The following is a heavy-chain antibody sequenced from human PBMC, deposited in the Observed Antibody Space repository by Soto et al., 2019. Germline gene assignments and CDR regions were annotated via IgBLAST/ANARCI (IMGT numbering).Heavy chain of an antibody. Sequence: QVQLVQSGAEVKKPGASVKVSCKASGYTFTSYGISWVRQAPGQGLEWMGWISAYNGNRNYAQKIQGRVTMTTDTSPSTAYMELRSLRSDDTAVYYCARDGVGYCISTSCLNWFDPWGQGTLVTVSS. J-gene: IGHJ5*02. D-gene: IGHD2-2*03. CDR1: GYTFTSYG. CDR2: ISAYNGNR. V-gene: IGHV1-18*01. CDR3: ARDGVGYCISTSCLNWFDP.